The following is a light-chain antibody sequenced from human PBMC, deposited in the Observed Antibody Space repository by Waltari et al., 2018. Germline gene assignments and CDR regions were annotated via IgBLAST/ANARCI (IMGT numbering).Light chain of an antibody. CDR1: QGVSKF. V-gene: IGKV3D-11*01. CDR3: QQYDRWPLT. J-gene: IGKJ4*01. CDR2: DVS. Sequence: VVLTQSPATLSLSPGERATLSCRASQGVSKFLAWLQHKPGQSPRRLVYDVSTRATGIPSRFSGSGPGPEFILTINSLEPEDFAVYYCQQYDRWPLTFGGGTKLEIK.